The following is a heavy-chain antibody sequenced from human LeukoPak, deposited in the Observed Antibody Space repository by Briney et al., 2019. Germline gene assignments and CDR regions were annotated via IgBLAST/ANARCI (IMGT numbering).Heavy chain of an antibody. D-gene: IGHD2-2*01. V-gene: IGHV4-4*09. CDR3: AGSPYCSSDNCYRFYNGYDAFNG. Sequence: PSETLSLTSAVSRDSISNYNWSWIRQPPRKGLGRIGYLSNSGSTNYNPSLKSPVTISVDTSKNQFSLRLTSVTAADPAVYYFAGSPYCSSDNCYRFYNGYDAFNGWGQGAKVTVSS. CDR1: RDSISNYN. J-gene: IGHJ3*01. CDR2: LSNSGST.